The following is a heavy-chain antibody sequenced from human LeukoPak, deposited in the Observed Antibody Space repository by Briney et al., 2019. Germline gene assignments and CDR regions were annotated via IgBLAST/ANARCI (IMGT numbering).Heavy chain of an antibody. Sequence: GSLRLSCAASGFTFSSYSMNWVRQAPGKGLEWVSSISSSSSYIYYADSVKGRFTISRDNAKNSLYLQMNSLRAEDTAVYYCARAKRYYDSSGSSSYYFDYWGQGTLVTVSS. V-gene: IGHV3-21*01. CDR1: GFTFSSYS. J-gene: IGHJ4*02. CDR2: ISSSSSYI. D-gene: IGHD3-22*01. CDR3: ARAKRYYDSSGSSSYYFDY.